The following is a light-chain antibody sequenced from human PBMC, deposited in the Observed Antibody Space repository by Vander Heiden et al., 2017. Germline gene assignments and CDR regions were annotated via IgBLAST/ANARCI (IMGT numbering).Light chain of an antibody. V-gene: IGLV2-11*01. J-gene: IGLJ2*01. Sequence: QSALTQPRSVSGSPGQSVTISCTGTSSDVGGYNYVSWYQQHPGKAPKLMIYDVNKRPSGVADRFSGSKSGNTATLTITGLQAEDEADYYCCSYACGDTRPVVFGGGTKLTVL. CDR2: DVN. CDR1: SSDVGGYNY. CDR3: CSYACGDTRPVV.